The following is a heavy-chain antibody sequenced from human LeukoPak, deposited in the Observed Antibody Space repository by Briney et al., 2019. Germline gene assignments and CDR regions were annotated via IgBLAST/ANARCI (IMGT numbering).Heavy chain of an antibody. CDR3: ATRDGYNYDY. D-gene: IGHD5-24*01. V-gene: IGHV1-8*01. Sequence: ASVKVSCKASGYTFTSYNINWVRQATGQGLEWMGWMNPNSGNTGYAQKFQGRVTITRNTTISTAYMELSSLRSEDTAVYYCATRDGYNYDYWGQGTLVTVSS. CDR1: GYTFTSYN. CDR2: MNPNSGNT. J-gene: IGHJ4*02.